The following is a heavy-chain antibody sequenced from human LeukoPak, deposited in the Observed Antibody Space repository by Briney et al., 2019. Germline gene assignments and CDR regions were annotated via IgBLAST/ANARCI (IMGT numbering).Heavy chain of an antibody. CDR3: ARGRVTMVRGATHYYYYGMDV. Sequence: AGGSLRLSCAASGFTFSSYSMNWVGQAPGKGLEWVSSISSSSSYIYYADSVKGRFTISRDNAKNSLYLQMNSLRAEDTAVYYCARGRVTMVRGATHYYYYGMDVWGQGTTVTVSS. CDR1: GFTFSSYS. CDR2: ISSSSSYI. J-gene: IGHJ6*02. V-gene: IGHV3-21*01. D-gene: IGHD3-10*01.